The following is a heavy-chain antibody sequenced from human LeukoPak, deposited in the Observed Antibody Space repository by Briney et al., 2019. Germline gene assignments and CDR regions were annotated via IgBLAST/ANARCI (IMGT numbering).Heavy chain of an antibody. J-gene: IGHJ5*02. V-gene: IGHV3-23*01. CDR1: GFTFSSYA. CDR3: AKDYGTIAVADVTWFDP. Sequence: GGSLRLSCAASGFTFSSYAMSWVRQAPGKGLEWVSAIRGSGGSTYYADSVKGRFTISRDNSKNTLYLQMNSLRAEDTAVYYCAKDYGTIAVADVTWFDPWGQGTLVTVSS. CDR2: IRGSGGST. D-gene: IGHD6-19*01.